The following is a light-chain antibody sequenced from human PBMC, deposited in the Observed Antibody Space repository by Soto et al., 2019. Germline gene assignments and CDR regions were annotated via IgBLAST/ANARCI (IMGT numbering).Light chain of an antibody. CDR2: EVR. CDR3: SSYRSRTTFV. V-gene: IGLV2-14*01. J-gene: IGLJ1*01. Sequence: QSVLTQPASVSGSPGQSITISCTGTSSDVGAYNYVSWYQQYPGKAPKLIIFEVRKRPSGVSNRFSGSKSGDTASLTISGLHADDDADYYCSSYRSRTTFVFGTGTKVTVL. CDR1: SSDVGAYNY.